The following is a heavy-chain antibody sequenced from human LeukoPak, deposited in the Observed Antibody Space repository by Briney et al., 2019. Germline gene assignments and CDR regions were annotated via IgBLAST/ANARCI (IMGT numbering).Heavy chain of an antibody. V-gene: IGHV4-59*01. Sequence: SETLSLTCTVSSGSISTYYWSWIRQPPGKGLEWIGYIYYSGSTNYNPSLKSRVTISVDTSKNQFSLKLSSVTAADTAVYYCARGPLWLVDWGQGTLVTVSS. D-gene: IGHD6-19*01. CDR2: IYYSGST. CDR3: ARGPLWLVD. CDR1: SGSISTYY. J-gene: IGHJ4*02.